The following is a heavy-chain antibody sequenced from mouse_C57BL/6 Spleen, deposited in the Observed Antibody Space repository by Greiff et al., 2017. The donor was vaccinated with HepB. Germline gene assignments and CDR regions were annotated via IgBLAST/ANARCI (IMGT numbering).Heavy chain of an antibody. CDR1: GYTFTDYY. Sequence: EVQLQQSGPVLVKPGASVKMSCKASGYTFTDYYMNWVKQSHGKSLEWIGVINPYNGGTNYNQKFKGKATLTVDKSPSTAYMELNSLKSEDSAVYYCASGDDYGSDYWGQGTTLTVSS. CDR3: ASGDDYGSDY. D-gene: IGHD1-1*01. J-gene: IGHJ2*01. CDR2: INPYNGGT. V-gene: IGHV1-19*01.